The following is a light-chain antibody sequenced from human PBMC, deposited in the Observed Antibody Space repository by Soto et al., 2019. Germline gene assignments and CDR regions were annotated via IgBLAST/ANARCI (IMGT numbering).Light chain of an antibody. Sequence: PGERATLSCRASQSVRSHLVWYQQKPGRAPRLLIYDASNRATGIPARFSGSGSGTDFTFTISSLEPEDFAVYYCQHRAAWPITFGGGTKVEIK. CDR3: QHRAAWPIT. V-gene: IGKV3-11*01. J-gene: IGKJ4*01. CDR2: DAS. CDR1: QSVRSH.